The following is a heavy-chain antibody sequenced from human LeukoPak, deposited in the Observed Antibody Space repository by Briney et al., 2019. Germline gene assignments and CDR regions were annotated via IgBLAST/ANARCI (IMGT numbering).Heavy chain of an antibody. CDR3: ARDLSYGDY. CDR1: GFTFVTYW. Sequence: GGSLRLSCSASGFTFVTYWMAWVRQAPGKGLEWVASIKPDGSETYYVDSVKGRFTISRDNAKNSLYLQMDSLRAEDTAVYYCARDLSYGDYWGQGTLVTVSS. CDR2: IKPDGSET. V-gene: IGHV3-7*01. D-gene: IGHD1-26*01. J-gene: IGHJ4*02.